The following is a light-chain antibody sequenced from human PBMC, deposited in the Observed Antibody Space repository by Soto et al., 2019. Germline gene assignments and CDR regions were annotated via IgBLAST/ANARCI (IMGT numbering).Light chain of an antibody. J-gene: IGLJ1*01. CDR2: QVN. CDR3: FSFTPTSTHV. CDR1: SGVVGNYNV. V-gene: IGLV2-14*02. Sequence: QPVLTQPASGSGSTGQSITISCTGTSGVVGNYNVVSWYQHHPGKAPKLIIYQVNKRPSGVSNRFSGSKSGNTAYLTISGLQVEDEAEYFCFSFTPTSTHVFGTGTKVSVL.